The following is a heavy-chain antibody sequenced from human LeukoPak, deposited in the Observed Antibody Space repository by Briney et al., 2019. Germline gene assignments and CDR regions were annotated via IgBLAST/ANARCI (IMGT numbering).Heavy chain of an antibody. D-gene: IGHD3-10*01. CDR1: GFTFSSYW. V-gene: IGHV3-7*01. Sequence: GGSLRLSCAASGFTFSSYWMSWVRQAPGKGLEWVANIKQDGSEKYYVDSVKGRFTISRDNAKNSLYLQMNSLRAEDTAVYYCAAPFLHYYGSGSYYDYWGQGTLVTVSS. CDR2: IKQDGSEK. CDR3: AAPFLHYYGSGSYYDY. J-gene: IGHJ4*02.